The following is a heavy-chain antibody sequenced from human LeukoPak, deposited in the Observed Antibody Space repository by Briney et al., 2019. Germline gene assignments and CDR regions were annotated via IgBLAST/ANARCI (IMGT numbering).Heavy chain of an antibody. CDR2: IWYDESNK. D-gene: IGHD4-17*01. CDR1: GFTFSRYG. Sequence: PGGSLRLSCGASGFTFSRYGMHWVRQAPGKGLEWVAIIWYDESNKYYADSVKGRFTISRDNSKNTLYLQMNSLRAEDTAVYYCARDSSTTVTGAFDIWGQGTMVTVSS. J-gene: IGHJ3*02. CDR3: ARDSSTTVTGAFDI. V-gene: IGHV3-33*01.